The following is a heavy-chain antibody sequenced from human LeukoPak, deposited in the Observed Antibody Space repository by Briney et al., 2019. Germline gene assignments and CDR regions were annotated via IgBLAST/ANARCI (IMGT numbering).Heavy chain of an antibody. V-gene: IGHV3-23*01. D-gene: IGHD1-26*01. J-gene: IGHJ4*02. CDR3: AKSRSGSCYWDTDY. CDR1: GFTFSSYA. Sequence: PGGSLRLSCAASGFTFSSYAMSWVRQAPGKGLEWVSVISGSDGSTYYADSVKGRFTISRDNSKNTLYLQMNSLRAEDTAVYYCAKSRSGSCYWDTDYWGQGTLVTVSS. CDR2: ISGSDGST.